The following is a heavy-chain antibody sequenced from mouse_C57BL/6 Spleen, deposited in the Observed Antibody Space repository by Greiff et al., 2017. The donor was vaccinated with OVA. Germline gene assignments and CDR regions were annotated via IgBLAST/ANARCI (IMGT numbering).Heavy chain of an antibody. D-gene: IGHD2-1*01. CDR1: GFTFSNYW. V-gene: IGHV6-3*01. CDR3: TPNGNYWYFDV. J-gene: IGHJ1*03. Sequence: LQQSGGGLVQPGGSMKLSCVASGFTFSNYWMNWVRQSPEKGLEWVAQIRLKSDNYATHYAESVKGRFTISRDASNSRVYMQMNNLRAEDTGIYYCTPNGNYWYFDVWGTGTTVTVSS. CDR2: IRLKSDNYAT.